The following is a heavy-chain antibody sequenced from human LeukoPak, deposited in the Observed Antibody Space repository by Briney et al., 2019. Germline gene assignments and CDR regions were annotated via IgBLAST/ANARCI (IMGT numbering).Heavy chain of an antibody. D-gene: IGHD6-13*01. J-gene: IGHJ4*02. V-gene: IGHV1-18*01. Sequence: ASVKVSCNASGYTFTSYGISWVRQAPGQGLEWMGWISAYNGNTNYAQKLQGRVTMTTDTSTSTAYMELRSLRSDDTAVYYCARDPTRAYSSSWYEIDSWGQGTLVTVSS. CDR2: ISAYNGNT. CDR3: ARDPTRAYSSSWYEIDS. CDR1: GYTFTSYG.